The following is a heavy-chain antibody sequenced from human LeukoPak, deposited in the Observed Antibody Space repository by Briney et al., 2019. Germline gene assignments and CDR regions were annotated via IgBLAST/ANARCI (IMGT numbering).Heavy chain of an antibody. V-gene: IGHV3-66*02. CDR3: ARVGRVRYCSSTSCYGYYYYYMDV. D-gene: IGHD2-2*01. Sequence: GGSLRLSCAAFGFTVSSNYMSWVRQAPGKVLEWVSVIYSGGSTYYADSVKGRFTISRDNSKNTLYLQMNSLRAEDTAVYYCARVGRVRYCSSTSCYGYYYYYMDVWGKGTTVTVSS. CDR1: GFTVSSNY. CDR2: IYSGGST. J-gene: IGHJ6*03.